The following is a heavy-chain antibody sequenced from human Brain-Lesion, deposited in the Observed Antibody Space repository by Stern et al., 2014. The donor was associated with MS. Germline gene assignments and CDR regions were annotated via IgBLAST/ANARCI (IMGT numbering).Heavy chain of an antibody. CDR3: ARTGDDFGDYSLSY. V-gene: IGHV4-39*01. CDR2: IYSSGST. Sequence: QVQLQESGPGLVKPSETLSLTCTVSGGSINTNNYYWGWIRQPPGKGLEWIGNIYSSGSTFYSPFLKSRVTMSVDTSKNQFSPKMSSVTAADTAVYYCARTGDDFGDYSLSYWGQGTLVTVSS. D-gene: IGHD4-17*01. CDR1: GGSINTNNYY. J-gene: IGHJ4*02.